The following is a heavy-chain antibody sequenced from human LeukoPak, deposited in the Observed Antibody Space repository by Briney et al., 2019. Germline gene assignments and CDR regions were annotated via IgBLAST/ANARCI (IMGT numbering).Heavy chain of an antibody. Sequence: SETLSLTCAVYGGSFSGYYWSWIRQPPGKGLEWIGEINHSGSTNYNPSLKSRVTISVDTSKNQFSLKLSSVTAAVTAVYYCARRSGGYSSSWYRPFDYWGQGTLVTVSS. CDR1: GGSFSGYY. D-gene: IGHD6-13*01. CDR3: ARRSGGYSSSWYRPFDY. CDR2: INHSGST. V-gene: IGHV4-34*01. J-gene: IGHJ4*02.